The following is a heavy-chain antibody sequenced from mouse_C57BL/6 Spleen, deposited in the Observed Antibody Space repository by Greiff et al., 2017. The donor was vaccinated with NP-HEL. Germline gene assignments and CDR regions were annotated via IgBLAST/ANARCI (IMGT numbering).Heavy chain of an antibody. CDR3: ARVAGEGFAY. CDR2: IHPNSGST. V-gene: IGHV1-64*01. D-gene: IGHD4-1*01. Sequence: QVQLQQPGAELVKPGASVKLSCKASGYTFTSYWMHWVKQRPGQGLEWIGMIHPNSGSTNYNKKFKSKATMTVDKSSSTAYMQLSSLTSEDSAVDYCARVAGEGFAYWGQGTLVTVSA. CDR1: GYTFTSYW. J-gene: IGHJ3*01.